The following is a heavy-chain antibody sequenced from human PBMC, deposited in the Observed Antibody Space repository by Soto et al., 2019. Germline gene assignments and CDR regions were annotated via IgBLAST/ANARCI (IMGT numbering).Heavy chain of an antibody. CDR3: TRGRVAARNWYDP. CDR2: INHNGST. V-gene: IGHV4-34*01. D-gene: IGHD2-15*01. J-gene: IGHJ5*02. Sequence: TLSLTCAVYGGSFSGYYWSWIRQPPGKGLEWIWEINHNGSTNYNPSLKRRVTISVDTSKYLFSLKLSYVTAVDTAVYYCTRGRVAARNWYDPWGQGTLVTVSS. CDR1: GGSFSGYY.